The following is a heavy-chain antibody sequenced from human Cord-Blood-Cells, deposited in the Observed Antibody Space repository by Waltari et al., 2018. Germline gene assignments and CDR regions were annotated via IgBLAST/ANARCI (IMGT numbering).Heavy chain of an antibody. Sequence: QLQLQESGPGLVKPSETLSLTCTVPGGSISRSSYYRGWIRQPPGKGLEWIGSIYYSGSTYYNPSLKSRVTISVDTSKNQFSLKLSSVTAADTAVYYCARRGVAAALDYWGQGTLVTVSS. D-gene: IGHD6-13*01. CDR2: IYYSGST. CDR3: ARRGVAAALDY. V-gene: IGHV4-39*01. J-gene: IGHJ4*02. CDR1: GGSISRSSYY.